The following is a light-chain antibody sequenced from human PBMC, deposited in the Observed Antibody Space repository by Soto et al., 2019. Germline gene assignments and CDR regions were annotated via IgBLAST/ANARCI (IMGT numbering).Light chain of an antibody. J-gene: IGKJ1*01. CDR3: QQYGSSPPWT. V-gene: IGKV3-20*01. CDR2: GAS. Sequence: EIVLTQSPGTLSLSPGERATLSCRASQSVSSSYLAWYQQKPGQAPRLLIYGASIRATGIPDRFSGSGSGTDFTLTINRLEPEDFAAYYCQQYGSSPPWTFGQGNKVEIK. CDR1: QSVSSSY.